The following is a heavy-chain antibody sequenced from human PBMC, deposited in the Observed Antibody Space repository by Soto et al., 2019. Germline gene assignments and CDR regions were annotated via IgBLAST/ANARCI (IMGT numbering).Heavy chain of an antibody. CDR3: ARDRALGAGEAFDS. J-gene: IGHJ3*02. CDR1: GVTFSSYV. Sequence: LAVSLRISCAASGVTFSSYVMSWVRQAPGKGLEWVSIISSSGGTTYYGDSVKGRFTISRDNSKNTLYLQMNSLRAEDTAVYYWARDRALGAGEAFDSWGQGTMVTV. D-gene: IGHD1-26*01. V-gene: IGHV3-23*01. CDR2: ISSSGGTT.